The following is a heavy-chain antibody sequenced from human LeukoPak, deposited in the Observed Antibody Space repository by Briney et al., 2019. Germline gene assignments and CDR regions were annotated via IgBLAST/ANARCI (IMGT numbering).Heavy chain of an antibody. Sequence: GGSLRLSCAASGFTFSSYWMSWVRQAPGKGLEWVANIKQDGNEKHYVEPVKGRFTISRDNAKNSLHLQMNSLRAEDTAVYYCARDRYFQYWGQGTLVTVSS. J-gene: IGHJ1*01. CDR2: IKQDGNEK. V-gene: IGHV3-7*01. CDR1: GFTFSSYW. D-gene: IGHD1-14*01. CDR3: ARDRYFQY.